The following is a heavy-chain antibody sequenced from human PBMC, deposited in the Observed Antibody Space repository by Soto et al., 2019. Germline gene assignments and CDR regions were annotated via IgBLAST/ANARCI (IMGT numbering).Heavy chain of an antibody. J-gene: IGHJ4*02. CDR3: ARGTLSTTVTTWSYFDP. Sequence: EVQLLQSGGDLVQPGGSLRLSCAASGFTFKSYAMNWVRQAPGKGLEWVSSISGGGRSTHYADSVKGRFTISRDNSENTLSLNMNALRAEDTAVYFCARGTLSTTVTTWSYFDPWGLGTLVSVSS. V-gene: IGHV3-23*01. D-gene: IGHD4-17*01. CDR2: ISGGGRST. CDR1: GFTFKSYA.